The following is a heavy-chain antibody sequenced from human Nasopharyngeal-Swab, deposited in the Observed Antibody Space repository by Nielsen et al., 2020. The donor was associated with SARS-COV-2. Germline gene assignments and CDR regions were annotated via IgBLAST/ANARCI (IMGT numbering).Heavy chain of an antibody. CDR3: AKDGGATSSYYYYYYMDV. V-gene: IGHV3-23*01. Sequence: GESLKISCAASGFTFSSYVMSWVRQAPGKGLEWVSAISGSGGSTYYADSVKGRFTISRDNSKTTLYLQMNSLRAEDTAVYYCAKDGGATSSYYYYYYMDVWGKGTTVTVSS. J-gene: IGHJ6*03. CDR2: ISGSGGST. CDR1: GFTFSSYV. D-gene: IGHD1-26*01.